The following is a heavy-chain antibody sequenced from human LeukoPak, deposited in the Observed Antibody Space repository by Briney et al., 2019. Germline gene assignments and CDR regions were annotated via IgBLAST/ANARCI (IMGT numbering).Heavy chain of an antibody. CDR1: GYTFTSYD. CDR2: MNPNSGNT. D-gene: IGHD3-22*01. V-gene: IGHV1-8*01. J-gene: IGHJ4*02. CDR3: AAAYYYDSSGYYRLDY. Sequence: GASVKVSCKASGYTFTSYDINWVRQATGQGLEWMGWMNPNSGNTGYAQKFQGRVTMTRNTSISTAYMELSSLRSEDTAVYYCAAAYYYDSSGYYRLDYWGQGTLVTVSS.